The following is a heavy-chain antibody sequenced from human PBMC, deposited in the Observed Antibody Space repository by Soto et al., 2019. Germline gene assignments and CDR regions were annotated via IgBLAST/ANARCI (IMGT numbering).Heavy chain of an antibody. Sequence: EVQLVESGGGLVQPGGSLRLSCAASGFTFSSYSMNWVRQAPGKGLEWVSYISSSSSTIYYADSVKGRFTITRDNAKNSLYLQMNSLRAEDTAVYYCAREFVLLWFGELFGGAFDIWGQGTMVTVSS. D-gene: IGHD3-10*01. J-gene: IGHJ3*02. CDR2: ISSSSSTI. V-gene: IGHV3-48*01. CDR3: AREFVLLWFGELFGGAFDI. CDR1: GFTFSSYS.